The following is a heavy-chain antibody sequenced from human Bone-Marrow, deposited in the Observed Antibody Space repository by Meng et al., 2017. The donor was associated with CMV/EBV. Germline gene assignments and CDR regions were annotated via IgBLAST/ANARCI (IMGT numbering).Heavy chain of an antibody. D-gene: IGHD2-21*01. Sequence: SETLSLTCTVSGGSISSYYWSWIRQPPGKGLEWIGYIYYSGSTNYNPSLKSRVTISVDTSKNQFSLKLSSVTAADTAVYYCARAPYCGGGCYWDGWYFDLWGRGTLVTVSS. CDR1: GGSISSYY. V-gene: IGHV4-59*01. J-gene: IGHJ2*01. CDR2: IYYSGST. CDR3: ARAPYCGGGCYWDGWYFDL.